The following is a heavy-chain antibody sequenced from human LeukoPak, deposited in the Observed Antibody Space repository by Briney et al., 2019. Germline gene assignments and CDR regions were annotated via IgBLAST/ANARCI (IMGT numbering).Heavy chain of an antibody. V-gene: IGHV1-18*01. CDR1: GYTFTSYG. J-gene: IGHJ5*02. CDR3: ARDLVPAAMDPNWFDP. D-gene: IGHD2-2*01. CDR2: ISAYNGNT. Sequence: ASVKVSCKASGYTFTSYGISWVRQAPGQGLEWMGWISAYNGNTNYAQKLQGRVTMTTDTSTSTAYMELRSLRSDDTAVYYCARDLVPAAMDPNWFDPWGQGTLDTVSS.